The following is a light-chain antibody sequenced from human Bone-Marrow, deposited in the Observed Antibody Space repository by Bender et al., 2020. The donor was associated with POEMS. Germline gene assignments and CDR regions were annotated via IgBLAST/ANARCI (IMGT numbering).Light chain of an antibody. Sequence: QSVLTQPPSASGTPGQRVTVSCSGSRSNIGTNYVYWYQQLPGTAPKLLIYSNDQRPSGVPDRFAGSKSGTSASLAISGLQSEDEGDYYCATWDENLNGDVIFGGGTKLTVL. CDR1: RSNIGTNY. CDR2: SND. V-gene: IGLV1-44*01. CDR3: ATWDENLNGDVI. J-gene: IGLJ2*01.